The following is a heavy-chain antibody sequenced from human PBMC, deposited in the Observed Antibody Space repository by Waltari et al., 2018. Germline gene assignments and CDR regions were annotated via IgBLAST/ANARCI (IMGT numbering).Heavy chain of an antibody. V-gene: IGHV1-24*01. J-gene: IGHJ3*02. CDR3: ATALTWGIFGVVIIHDAFDI. D-gene: IGHD3-3*01. CDR1: GYTRTELS. CDR2: FDPEDGET. Sequence: QVQLVQSGAEVKKPGASVKVSCKVSGYTRTELSMHWVRQAPGKGLEWLGGFDPEDGETIYAQKFQGRVTMTEDTSTDTAYMELSSLRSEDTAVYYCATALTWGIFGVVIIHDAFDIWGQGTMVTVSS.